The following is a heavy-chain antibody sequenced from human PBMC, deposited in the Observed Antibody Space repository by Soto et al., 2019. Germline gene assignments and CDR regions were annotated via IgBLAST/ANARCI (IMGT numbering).Heavy chain of an antibody. Sequence: EVQLVESGGGLVQPGRSLRLSCAASGFTFDDYAMHWVRQAPGKGLEWVSGISWNSGSIGYADSVKGRFTISRDNAKNSLYLHMNSLRAEDTALYYCAKERTGTPYGMDVWGQGTTVTFSS. CDR2: ISWNSGSI. CDR1: GFTFDDYA. CDR3: AKERTGTPYGMDV. D-gene: IGHD1-1*01. V-gene: IGHV3-9*01. J-gene: IGHJ6*02.